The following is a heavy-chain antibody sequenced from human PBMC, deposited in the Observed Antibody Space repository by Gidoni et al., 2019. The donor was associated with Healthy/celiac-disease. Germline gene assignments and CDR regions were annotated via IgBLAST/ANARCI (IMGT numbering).Heavy chain of an antibody. CDR1: GGSISSYY. Sequence: QVQLQESGPGLVKPSETLSLTCTVPGGSISSYYWSWIRQPPGKGLEWIGYIYYSGSTNYNPSLKSRVTISVDTSKNQFSLKLSSETAADTAVYYCATYGGMATPAWGQGTLVTVSS. CDR3: ATYGGMATPA. D-gene: IGHD5-12*01. J-gene: IGHJ5*02. V-gene: IGHV4-59*01. CDR2: IYYSGST.